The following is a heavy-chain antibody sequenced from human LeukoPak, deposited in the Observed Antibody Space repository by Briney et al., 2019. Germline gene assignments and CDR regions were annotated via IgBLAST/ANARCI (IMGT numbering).Heavy chain of an antibody. D-gene: IGHD6-13*01. V-gene: IGHV3-48*04. J-gene: IGHJ4*02. CDR3: ATGLKQQLGDY. Sequence: GGSLRLSCAASGFTFGSYAMTWVRQAPGKGLEWVSYISSSSSTIYYADSVKGRFTISRDNAKNSLYLQMNSLRAEDTAVYYCATGLKQQLGDYWGQGTLVTVSS. CDR2: ISSSSSTI. CDR1: GFTFGSYA.